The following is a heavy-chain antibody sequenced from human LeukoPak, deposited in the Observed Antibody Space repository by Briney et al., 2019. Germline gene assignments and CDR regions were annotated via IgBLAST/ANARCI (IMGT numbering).Heavy chain of an antibody. V-gene: IGHV3-23*01. CDR3: ARLISTSSSRFSDY. Sequence: SGGSLRLSCAASGFTFSSYAMSWVRQAPGMGLEWVSAISISGENTYYADSVKGRFTISRDTSRNTLYLQMHSLRAEDTAVYYCARLISTSSSRFSDYWGQGTLVTVSS. CDR1: GFTFSSYA. D-gene: IGHD6-6*01. CDR2: ISISGENT. J-gene: IGHJ4*02.